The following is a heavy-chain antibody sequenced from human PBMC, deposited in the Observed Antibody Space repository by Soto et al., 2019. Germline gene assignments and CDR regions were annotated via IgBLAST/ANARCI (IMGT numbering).Heavy chain of an antibody. J-gene: IGHJ4*02. Sequence: LRLSCAASGFTFSSFGMHWVRQAPGKGLEWVAHISYDGGNEHSADSVKGRFTISRDNSEDTLYLQMNSLIVEDTAVYFCAKDTFYHDSSGYYIFEFWGQGALVTVSS. V-gene: IGHV3-30*18. D-gene: IGHD3-22*01. CDR3: AKDTFYHDSSGYYIFEF. CDR2: ISYDGGNE. CDR1: GFTFSSFG.